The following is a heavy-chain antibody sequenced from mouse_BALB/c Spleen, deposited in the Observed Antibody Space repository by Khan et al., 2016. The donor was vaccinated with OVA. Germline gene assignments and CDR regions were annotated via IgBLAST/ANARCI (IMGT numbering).Heavy chain of an antibody. CDR1: GFSLTNYG. CDR2: IWSDGST. J-gene: IGHJ4*01. V-gene: IGHV2-6-1*01. CDR3: ARQPSDNYKGMDC. Sequence: VQLQESGPGLVAPSQSLSITCTISGFSLTNYGIHWVRQPPGKGLEWLVVIWSDGSTTYNSALKSRLTITKDNSKSPVFLKMNSLHTDDTAIYFCARQPSDNYKGMDCWGQGTSVNVSS.